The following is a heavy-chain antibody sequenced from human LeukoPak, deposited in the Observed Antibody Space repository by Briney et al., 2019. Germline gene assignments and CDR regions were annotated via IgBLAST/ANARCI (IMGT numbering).Heavy chain of an antibody. CDR3: ARDDGGNWNDLYYYYGMDV. CDR2: IKQDGSEK. J-gene: IGHJ6*02. CDR1: GFTFSSYW. D-gene: IGHD1-1*01. Sequence: GSLRLSCAASGFTFSSYWMSWVRQAPGKGLEWVANIKQDGSEKYYVDSVKGRFTISGDNAKNSLYLQMNSLRAEDTAVYYCARDDGGNWNDLYYYYGMDVWGQGTTVTVSS. V-gene: IGHV3-7*01.